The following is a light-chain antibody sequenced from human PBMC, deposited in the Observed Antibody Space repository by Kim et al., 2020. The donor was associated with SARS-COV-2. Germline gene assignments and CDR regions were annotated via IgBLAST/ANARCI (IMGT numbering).Light chain of an antibody. CDR2: KDT. V-gene: IGLV3-1*01. J-gene: IGLJ2*01. CDR1: RLGQTY. CDR3: QVWDSTTTV. Sequence: SVSPGQTASITCSGDRLGQTYGCWYRHKPGQSPEVVIYKDTQRPSGIPERFSGSNSGNTATLTISGTQDVDEADYYCQVWDSTTTVFGGGTQLTVL.